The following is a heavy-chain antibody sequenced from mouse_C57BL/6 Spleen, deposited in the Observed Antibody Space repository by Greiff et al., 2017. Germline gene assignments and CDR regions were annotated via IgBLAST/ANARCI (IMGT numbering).Heavy chain of an antibody. D-gene: IGHD1-1*01. Sequence: EVQGVESGGGLVQPKGSLKLSCAASGFSFNTYAMNWVRQAPGKGLEWVARIRSKSNNYATYYADSVKDRFTISRDDSESMLYLQIDNFKTDDTAMYYCGRQVITTVFDYWGQGTTLTVSS. J-gene: IGHJ2*01. CDR2: IRSKSNNYAT. CDR1: GFSFNTYA. V-gene: IGHV10-1*01. CDR3: GRQVITTVFDY.